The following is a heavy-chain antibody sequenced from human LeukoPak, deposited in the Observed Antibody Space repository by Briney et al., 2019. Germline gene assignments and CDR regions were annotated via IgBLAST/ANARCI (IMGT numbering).Heavy chain of an antibody. Sequence: ETLSLTCAVSGGSISSSNWWSWVRQPPGKGLEWIGEIYHSGSTNYNPSLKSRVTISVDTSKNQFSLKLSSVTAADTAVYYCARAPSPPYCGGDCTQNNWFDPWGQGTLVTVSS. J-gene: IGHJ5*02. D-gene: IGHD2-21*02. CDR3: ARAPSPPYCGGDCTQNNWFDP. CDR1: GGSISSSNW. CDR2: IYHSGST. V-gene: IGHV4-4*02.